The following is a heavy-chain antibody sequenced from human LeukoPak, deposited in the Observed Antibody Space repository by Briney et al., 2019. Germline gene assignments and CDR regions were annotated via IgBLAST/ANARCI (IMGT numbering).Heavy chain of an antibody. D-gene: IGHD1-14*01. V-gene: IGHV1-46*01. Sequence: GASVKGSCKASGYTFTSDYMHWVRQAPGQGLVWMGIINPSGGSTSYAQKFEGRVTMTRDTYTSTAYMELRGLRPEDTAVYYCVRDAEGAGISVNFWFDPWGQGTLVTVSS. CDR2: INPSGGST. CDR1: GYTFTSDY. CDR3: VRDAEGAGISVNFWFDP. J-gene: IGHJ5*02.